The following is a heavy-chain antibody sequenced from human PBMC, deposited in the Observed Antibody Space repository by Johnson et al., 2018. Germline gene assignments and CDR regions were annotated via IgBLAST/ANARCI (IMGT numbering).Heavy chain of an antibody. CDR1: GFAFSSYA. CDR3: ATGAYGDYDD. D-gene: IGHD4-17*01. Sequence: EVQLVETGGGLVQPGGSLRLSCVGSGFAFSSYAMSWVRQAPGKGLAWVSAISITGGSKYYADSVQGRFTISRDNSKNTLYLQMSSLRVEDTAVYYCATGAYGDYDDWGQGTMVTVSS. V-gene: IGHV3-23*04. J-gene: IGHJ3*01. CDR2: ISITGGSK.